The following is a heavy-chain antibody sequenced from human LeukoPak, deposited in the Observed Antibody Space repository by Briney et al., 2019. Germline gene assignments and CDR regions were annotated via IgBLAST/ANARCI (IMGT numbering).Heavy chain of an antibody. CDR1: GGSFSGYY. V-gene: IGHV4-34*01. J-gene: IGHJ4*02. Sequence: SETLSLTCAVYGGSFSGYYWSWIRQPPGKGLEWIGEINHSGSTNYNPSLKSRATISVDTSKNQFSLELSSVTAADTAVYYCARGRIQLWPRVHYFDYWGQGTLVTVSS. CDR3: ARGRIQLWPRVHYFDY. D-gene: IGHD5-18*01. CDR2: INHSGST.